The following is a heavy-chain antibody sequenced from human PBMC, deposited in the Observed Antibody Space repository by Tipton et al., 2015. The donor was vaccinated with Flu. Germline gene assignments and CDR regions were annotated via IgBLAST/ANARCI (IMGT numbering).Heavy chain of an antibody. CDR3: AKAKPGYSSGCLDS. Sequence: SLRLSCAASGFTFADYAMHWVRQAPGKGLEWVSGMTWNGVSISYADSVKGRFIISRDNAKNSLYLQMNSLRAEDTALYYCAKAKPGYSSGCLDSWGQGTPVTVSS. J-gene: IGHJ4*02. V-gene: IGHV3-9*01. D-gene: IGHD6-19*01. CDR1: GFTFADYA. CDR2: MTWNGVSI.